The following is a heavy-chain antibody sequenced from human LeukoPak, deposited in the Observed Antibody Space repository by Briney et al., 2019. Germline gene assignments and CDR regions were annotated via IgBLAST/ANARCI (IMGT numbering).Heavy chain of an antibody. V-gene: IGHV3-21*01. Sequence: GGSLRLSCAASGFTFSSYSMNWVRQAPGKGLEWVSSISSSSSYIYHADSVKGRFTISRDNAKNSLYLQMNSLRAEDTAVYYCAREGYCSGGSCPYYFDYWGQGTLVTVSS. CDR2: ISSSSSYI. D-gene: IGHD2-15*01. CDR1: GFTFSSYS. J-gene: IGHJ4*02. CDR3: AREGYCSGGSCPYYFDY.